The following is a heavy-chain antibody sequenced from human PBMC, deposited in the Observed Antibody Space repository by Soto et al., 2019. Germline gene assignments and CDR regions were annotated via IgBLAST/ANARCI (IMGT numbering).Heavy chain of an antibody. CDR2: ISGSGGSI. D-gene: IGHD1-1*01. Sequence: EVQLLESGGGLVQPGGSLRLSCAASGFTFSTYAMNWVRQAPGNGLEWVSAISGSGGSIHYADSVKGRFTISRDTSKHTLYLQMNSLSDEDTAVYHCVKGYWKGDVWGQGTTVTVSS. V-gene: IGHV3-23*01. J-gene: IGHJ6*02. CDR1: GFTFSTYA. CDR3: VKGYWKGDV.